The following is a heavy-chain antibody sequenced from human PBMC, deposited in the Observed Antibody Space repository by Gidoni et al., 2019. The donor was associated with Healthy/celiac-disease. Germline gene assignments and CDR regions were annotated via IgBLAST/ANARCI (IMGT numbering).Heavy chain of an antibody. CDR3: ARPPRAYSSSWYILGY. Sequence: QVQLVQSGAEVKKPGSSVKVSCTASGGTFSSYTISWVRQAPGQGLEWMGRIIPILGIANYAQKFQGRVTITADKSTSTAYMELSSLRSEDTAVYYCARPPRAYSSSWYILGYWGQGTLVTVSS. CDR1: GGTFSSYT. D-gene: IGHD6-13*01. V-gene: IGHV1-69*02. CDR2: IIPILGIA. J-gene: IGHJ4*02.